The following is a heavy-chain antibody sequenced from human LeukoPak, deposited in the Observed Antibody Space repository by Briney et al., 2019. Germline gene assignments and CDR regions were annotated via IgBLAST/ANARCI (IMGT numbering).Heavy chain of an antibody. Sequence: AAVKVSRKSSGYSFTNCGSSWVRQAPGQGLEWMGWISVFNGNANFAQKLQDRVTLTTDASTSTAYMELRSLRSDDTAVYYCARDERSAAAGSAYYLDSWGQGTLVTVSS. CDR1: GYSFTNCG. CDR2: ISVFNGNA. D-gene: IGHD6-13*01. J-gene: IGHJ4*02. CDR3: ARDERSAAAGSAYYLDS. V-gene: IGHV1-18*01.